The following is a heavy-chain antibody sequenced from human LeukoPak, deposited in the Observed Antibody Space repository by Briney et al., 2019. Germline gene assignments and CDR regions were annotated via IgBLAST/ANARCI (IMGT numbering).Heavy chain of an antibody. J-gene: IGHJ4*02. D-gene: IGHD5-24*01. CDR2: INWNGGST. Sequence: PGGSLRLSCAVSGFSFENYGMSWVRQAPGKGLEWVSGINWNGGSTGYTDSVKGRFTITRDNAKNSLYLQMNSLRAEDTAVYYCARATRDGYNYPHKPTYYFDYWGQGTLVTVSS. CDR3: ARATRDGYNYPHKPTYYFDY. CDR1: GFSFENYG. V-gene: IGHV3-20*04.